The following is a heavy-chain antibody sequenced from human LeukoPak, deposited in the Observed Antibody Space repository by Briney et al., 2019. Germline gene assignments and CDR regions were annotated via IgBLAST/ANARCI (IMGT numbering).Heavy chain of an antibody. CDR1: GGSFSGYY. V-gene: IGHV4-34*01. Sequence: SETLSLTCAVYGGSFSGYYWSWIRQPPGKGLEWIGEINHSGSTNYNPSLKSRVTISVDTSKNQFSLKLSSVTAADTAVYYCAVRSRSNAFGIWGQGTMVTVSS. D-gene: IGHD6-13*01. J-gene: IGHJ3*02. CDR3: AVRSRSNAFGI. CDR2: INHSGST.